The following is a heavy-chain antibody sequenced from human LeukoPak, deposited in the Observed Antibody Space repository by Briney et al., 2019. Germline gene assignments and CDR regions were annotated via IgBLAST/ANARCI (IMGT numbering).Heavy chain of an antibody. D-gene: IGHD3-22*01. J-gene: IGHJ4*02. CDR1: DFTVSSNY. Sequence: GGSLRLSCAASDFTVSSNYMSWVRQAPGKGLEWVSIIYAGGTTYYADSVKGRFTISRDNSKNTLYLQMNSLRAEDTAVYYCATAYDTGGYYRYWGQGTLVTVS. CDR2: IYAGGTT. CDR3: ATAYDTGGYYRY. V-gene: IGHV3-53*01.